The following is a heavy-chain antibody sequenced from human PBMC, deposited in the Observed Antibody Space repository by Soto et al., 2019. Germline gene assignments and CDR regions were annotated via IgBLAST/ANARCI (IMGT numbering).Heavy chain of an antibody. CDR2: ISSSSSYI. Sequence: PGGSLRLSCAASGFTFSSYSMNWVRQAPGKGLEWVSSISSSSSYIYYADSVKGRFTISGDNAKNSLYLQMNSLRAEDTAVYYCTSHLGELSFPRAFHIWAQGTMVPVSS. V-gene: IGHV3-21*01. D-gene: IGHD3-16*02. CDR3: TSHLGELSFPRAFHI. CDR1: GFTFSSYS. J-gene: IGHJ3*02.